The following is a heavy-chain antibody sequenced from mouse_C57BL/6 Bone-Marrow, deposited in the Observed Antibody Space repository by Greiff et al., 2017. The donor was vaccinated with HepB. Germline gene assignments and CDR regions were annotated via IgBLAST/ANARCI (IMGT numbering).Heavy chain of an antibody. Sequence: VQLQESGAELVRPGASVTLSCKASGYTFTDYEMHWVKQTTVHGLEWIGAIDPETGGTAYNQKFKGKAILTADKSSSTAYMELRSLTSEDSAVYYCTRFFDVWGTVTTVTVSS. V-gene: IGHV1-15*01. J-gene: IGHJ1*03. CDR2: IDPETGGT. CDR1: GYTFTDYE. CDR3: TRFFDV.